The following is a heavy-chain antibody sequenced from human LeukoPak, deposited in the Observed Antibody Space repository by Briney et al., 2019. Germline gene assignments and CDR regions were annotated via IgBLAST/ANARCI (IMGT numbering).Heavy chain of an antibody. J-gene: IGHJ4*02. CDR2: IIPIFGTA. Sequence: ASVKVSCKASGGTFSSYAISWVRQAPGQGLEWMGGIIPIFGTANYAQMFQGRVTITADESTSTAYMELSSLRSEDTAVYYCATVRQWPPRGYWGQGTLVTVSS. CDR3: ATVRQWPPRGY. D-gene: IGHD6-19*01. CDR1: GGTFSSYA. V-gene: IGHV1-69*13.